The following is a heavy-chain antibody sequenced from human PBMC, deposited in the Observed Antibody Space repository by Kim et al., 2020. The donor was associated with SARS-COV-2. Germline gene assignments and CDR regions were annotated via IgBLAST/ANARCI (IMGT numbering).Heavy chain of an antibody. CDR2: IYSGGST. J-gene: IGHJ6*02. D-gene: IGHD5-12*01. CDR3: ASSYSGYDPPHYYYYYGMDV. Sequence: GGSLRLSCAASGFTVSSNYMSWVRQAPGKGLEWVSVIYSGGSTYYADSVKGRFTISRDNSKNTLYLQMNSLRAEDTAVYYCASSYSGYDPPHYYYYYGMDVWGQGTTVTVSS. CDR1: GFTVSSNY. V-gene: IGHV3-53*01.